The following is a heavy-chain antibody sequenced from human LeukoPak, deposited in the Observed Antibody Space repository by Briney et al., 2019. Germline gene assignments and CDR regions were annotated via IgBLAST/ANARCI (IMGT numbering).Heavy chain of an antibody. J-gene: IGHJ4*02. D-gene: IGHD6-6*01. CDR3: ARGGYSSSSGDFDY. CDR1: GFTFSSYS. Sequence: GGSLRLSCAASGFTFSSYSMNWVRQAPGKGLEWVSYISSSSSTIYYADSVKGRFTISRDNAKNSLYLQMNSLRAEDTAVYYCARGGYSSSSGDFDYWGQGTLVTVSS. V-gene: IGHV3-48*01. CDR2: ISSSSSTI.